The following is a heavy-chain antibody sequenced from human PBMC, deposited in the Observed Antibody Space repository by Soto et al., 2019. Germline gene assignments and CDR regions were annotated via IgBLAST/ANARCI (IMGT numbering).Heavy chain of an antibody. D-gene: IGHD4-17*01. CDR1: GFTFSIYS. CDR2: ISRSSTFL. Sequence: EVQLVESGGGLVKPGGSLRLSCAASGFTFSIYSMNWVRQAPGKGLEWVSSISRSSTFLYYADSVRGRFTVSRDNAKNSLYLHMDSLRAEDTAVYYCARGHRDYGDYYWFDPRGQGTLVTVSS. CDR3: ARGHRDYGDYYWFDP. V-gene: IGHV3-21*01. J-gene: IGHJ5*02.